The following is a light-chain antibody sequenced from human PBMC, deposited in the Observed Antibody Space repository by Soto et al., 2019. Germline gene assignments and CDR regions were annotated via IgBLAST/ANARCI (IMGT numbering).Light chain of an antibody. CDR2: DAS. V-gene: IGKV3-11*01. CDR3: QQRSNWPPLT. CDR1: QSVSSY. Sequence: EIVLTQSPATLSLSPGERATLSRRASQSVSSYLAWYQQKPCQAPRLLIYDASNRATGIPARFSGSGSGTDFTLTISSLEPEDFAVYYCQQRSNWPPLTFGGGTKVEIK. J-gene: IGKJ4*01.